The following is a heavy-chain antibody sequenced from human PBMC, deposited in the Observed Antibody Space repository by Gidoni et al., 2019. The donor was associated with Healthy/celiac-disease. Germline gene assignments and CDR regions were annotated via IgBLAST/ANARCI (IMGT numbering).Heavy chain of an antibody. CDR1: GFTFSSYG. J-gene: IGHJ4*02. CDR2: IWYDGSNK. CDR3: ARDRGEVYDY. Sequence: QVQLVESGGGVVQPGRSLRLSCAASGFTFSSYGMHWVRQAPGKGLEWVAVIWYDGSNKYYADSVKGRFTISRDNSKNTLYLQMNSLRAEDTAVYYYARDRGEVYDYWGQGTLVTVSS. V-gene: IGHV3-33*01. D-gene: IGHD3-10*01.